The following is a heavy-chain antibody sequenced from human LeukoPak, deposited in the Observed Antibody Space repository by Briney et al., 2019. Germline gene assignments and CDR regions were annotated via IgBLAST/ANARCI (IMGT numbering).Heavy chain of an antibody. V-gene: IGHV4-30-4*01. J-gene: IGHJ3*02. CDR2: IYYSGST. D-gene: IGHD2-15*01. Sequence: PSQTLSLTCTVSGGSNSSGDYYWSWIRQPPGKGLEWIGYIYYSGSTYYNPSLKSRVTISVDTSKNQFSLKLYSVTAADTAVYYCAKTEDIVLVVAARDAFDIWGQGTMVTVSS. CDR1: GGSNSSGDYY. CDR3: AKTEDIVLVVAARDAFDI.